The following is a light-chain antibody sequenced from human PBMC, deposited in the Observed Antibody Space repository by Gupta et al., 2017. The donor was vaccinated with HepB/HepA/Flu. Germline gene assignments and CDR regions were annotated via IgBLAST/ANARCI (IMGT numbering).Light chain of an antibody. Sequence: EIVMTQSPDSLAVSLGERATINCKSSQSVLYSSNNKNYLAWYQQKPGQPPKVLIYWASIRESGVPDRFSGSESGTDFTLTISSLQAEDVAVYYCLQYYSSPFTFGPGTKVDIK. J-gene: IGKJ3*01. CDR2: WAS. CDR1: QSVLYSSNNKNY. CDR3: LQYYSSPFT. V-gene: IGKV4-1*01.